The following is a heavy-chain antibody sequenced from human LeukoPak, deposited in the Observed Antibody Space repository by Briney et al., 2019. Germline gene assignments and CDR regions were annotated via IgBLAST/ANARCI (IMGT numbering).Heavy chain of an antibody. Sequence: SETLSLTCAVYGGFFSGYYWRWIRQPPGKGLEWIGEMNHSGSTKHNPSLKSRVTISVVTCKNQFSLQLRSVTAADTAVYYCARPAWTVAATFVYWGKGTLVTVSS. D-gene: IGHD6-19*01. CDR2: MNHSGST. CDR1: GGFFSGYY. CDR3: ARPAWTVAATFVY. V-gene: IGHV4-34*01. J-gene: IGHJ4*02.